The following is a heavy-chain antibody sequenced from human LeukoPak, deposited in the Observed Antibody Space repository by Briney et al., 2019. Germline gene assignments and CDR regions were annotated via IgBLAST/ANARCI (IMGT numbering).Heavy chain of an antibody. CDR1: GYRFTSYW. J-gene: IGHJ6*03. Sequence: RGESLKISCKGSGYRFTSYWIGWVRQMPGKGLEWMGIIYPGDSDTRYSPSFQGQVTISADKSISTAYLQWSSLKASDTAMYYCARDGGGGNQDYYYYMDVWGKGTTVTVSS. D-gene: IGHD4-23*01. CDR3: ARDGGGGNQDYYYYMDV. CDR2: IYPGDSDT. V-gene: IGHV5-51*01.